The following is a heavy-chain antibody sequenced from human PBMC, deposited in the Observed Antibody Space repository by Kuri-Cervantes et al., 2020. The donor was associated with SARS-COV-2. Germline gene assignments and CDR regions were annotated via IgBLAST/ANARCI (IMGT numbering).Heavy chain of an antibody. CDR2: IIPILGIA. J-gene: IGHJ6*02. CDR3: AREVRGYYDSSGRGLNYYYGMDV. V-gene: IGHV1-69*10. Sequence: SVKVSCKASGGTFSSYAISWVRQAPGQGLEWMGGIIPILGIANYAQKFQGRVTITADKSTSTAYMGLSSLRSEDTAVYYCAREVRGYYDSSGRGLNYYYGMDVWGQGTTVTVSS. CDR1: GGTFSSYA. D-gene: IGHD3-22*01.